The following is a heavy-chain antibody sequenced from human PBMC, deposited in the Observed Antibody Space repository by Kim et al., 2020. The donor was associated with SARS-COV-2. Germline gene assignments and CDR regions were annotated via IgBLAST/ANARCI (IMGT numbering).Heavy chain of an antibody. CDR2: ISWNSGSI. CDR3: AKGAWLAAAAFDY. J-gene: IGHJ4*02. D-gene: IGHD6-13*01. Sequence: GGSLRLSCAASGFTFDDYAMHWVRQAPGKGLEWVSGISWNSGSIGYADSVKGRFTISRDNAKNSLYLQMNSLRAEDTALYYCAKGAWLAAAAFDYWGQGTLVTVSS. CDR1: GFTFDDYA. V-gene: IGHV3-9*01.